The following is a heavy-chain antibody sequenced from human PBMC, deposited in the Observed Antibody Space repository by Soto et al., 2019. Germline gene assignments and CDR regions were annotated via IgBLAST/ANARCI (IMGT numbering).Heavy chain of an antibody. D-gene: IGHD1-26*01. V-gene: IGHV4-61*08. CDR1: GASVSSGVFS. CDR3: ATVTFLIVGSVFSTPFDF. J-gene: IGHJ4*02. Sequence: PSVTLSLTSTVAGASVSSGVFSWSWIRQPPGKGLEWFGSISYSGSTTYYPSLRSRVTISVDTSKTQCSLRLNSVTAADTAIYFCATVTFLIVGSVFSTPFDFWGQGTLGTVSS. CDR2: ISYSGST.